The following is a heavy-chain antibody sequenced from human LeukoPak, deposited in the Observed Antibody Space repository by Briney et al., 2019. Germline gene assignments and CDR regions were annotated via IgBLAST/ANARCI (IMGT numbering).Heavy chain of an antibody. J-gene: IGHJ6*02. CDR3: ARDRGYAMDV. V-gene: IGHV3-53*01. CDR1: GLSISDNY. CDR2: IHSGGNI. D-gene: IGHD1-1*01. Sequence: SGGSLRLSCAASGLSISDNYMSWVRQAPGKGLEWVSIIHSGGNIYYADSVKGRFTISRDNSKNTLYLQMISLRAEDTAVYYCARDRGYAMDVWGQGTTVTVSS.